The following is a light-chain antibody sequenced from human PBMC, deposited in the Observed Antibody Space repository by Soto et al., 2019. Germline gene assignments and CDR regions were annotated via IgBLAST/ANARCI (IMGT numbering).Light chain of an antibody. CDR3: QQYGSSWWT. V-gene: IGKV3-20*01. CDR1: QSVSSSY. CDR2: GAS. Sequence: EIVLTQSPGTLSLSPGERATLSCRTSQSVSSSYLAWYQQKPGQAPRRLIYGASSRATGIPDRFSGSGSGTDFTLTISRLEPEDFAVYYCQQYGSSWWTFGQGTKVEIK. J-gene: IGKJ1*01.